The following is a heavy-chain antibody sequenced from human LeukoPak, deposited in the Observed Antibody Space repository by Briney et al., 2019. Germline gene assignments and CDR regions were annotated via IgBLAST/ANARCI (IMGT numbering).Heavy chain of an antibody. CDR1: GFTFSSYW. J-gene: IGHJ4*02. V-gene: IGHV3-53*01. CDR3: ARGSGSYTVDY. D-gene: IGHD1-26*01. CDR2: IYSGGST. Sequence: GGSLRLSCAASGFTFSSYWMNWARQAPGKGLEWVSVIYSGGSTYYADSVKGRFTISRDNSKNTLYLQMNSLRAEDTAVYYCARGSGSYTVDYWGQGTLVTVSS.